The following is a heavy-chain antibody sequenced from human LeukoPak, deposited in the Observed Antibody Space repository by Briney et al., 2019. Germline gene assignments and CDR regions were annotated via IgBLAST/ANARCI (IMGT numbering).Heavy chain of an antibody. Sequence: GASVKVSCKASGYTFTGYYMHWVLQAPGQGLERMGWINPNSGGTNYAQKFQGRVTMTRDTSISTAYMELSRLRSDDTAVYYCARGLVGATSWFDPWGQGTLVTVSS. V-gene: IGHV1-2*02. CDR3: ARGLVGATSWFDP. CDR1: GYTFTGYY. J-gene: IGHJ5*02. D-gene: IGHD1-26*01. CDR2: INPNSGGT.